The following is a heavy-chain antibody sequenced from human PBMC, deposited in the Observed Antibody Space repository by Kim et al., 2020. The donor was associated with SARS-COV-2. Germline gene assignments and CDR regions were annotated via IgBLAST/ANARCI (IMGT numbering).Heavy chain of an antibody. CDR1: GFTFSNYG. Sequence: GGSLRLSCAASGFTFSNYGMSWVRQAPGKGLEWVSGISGSGDTTTYADSVKGRFTVSRDNSKNTLYLQMSSLRAEDTAIYYFANPRQPDYWGQGTLVTVSS. J-gene: IGHJ4*02. CDR3: ANPRQPDY. D-gene: IGHD6-13*01. CDR2: ISGSGDTT. V-gene: IGHV3-23*01.